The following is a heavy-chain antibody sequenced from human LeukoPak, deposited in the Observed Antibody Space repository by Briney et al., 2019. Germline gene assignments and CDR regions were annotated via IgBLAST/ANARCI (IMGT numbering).Heavy chain of an antibody. CDR2: ISGSGGNT. D-gene: IGHD3-16*01. Sequence: GGSLRLSCAVSGITLSNYGMSWVRQAPGKGLEWVSSISGSGGNTYYADSVKGRFTISRDNSKNTLFLHMNSLRAEDTAVYYCAKALGGYHFDYWGQGTLVTVSS. V-gene: IGHV3-23*01. CDR1: GITLSNYG. CDR3: AKALGGYHFDY. J-gene: IGHJ4*02.